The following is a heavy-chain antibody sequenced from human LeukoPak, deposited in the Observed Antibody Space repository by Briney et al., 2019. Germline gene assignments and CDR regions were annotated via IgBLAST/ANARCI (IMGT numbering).Heavy chain of an antibody. J-gene: IGHJ4*02. V-gene: IGHV3-33*01. D-gene: IGHD6-19*01. CDR3: ARQTGSGLCDY. Sequence: PGGSLRLSSAASGFTFSSYGMHWVRQAPGKGLERVAIIWYDGSNEYYADSVKGRFTISRDNSKNTLHLQMNSLRAEDTAVYYCARQTGSGLCDYWGQGTLVTVSS. CDR2: IWYDGSNE. CDR1: GFTFSSYG.